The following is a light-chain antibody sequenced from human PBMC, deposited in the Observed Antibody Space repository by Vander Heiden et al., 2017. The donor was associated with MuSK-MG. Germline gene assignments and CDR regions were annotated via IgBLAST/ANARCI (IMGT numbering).Light chain of an antibody. J-gene: IGKJ3*01. CDR3: QQANRSPFA. CDR2: GAF. CDR1: QGIGNW. V-gene: IGKV1-12*02. Sequence: DIQMTQSPSSVSASVGDRVTITCRASQGIGNWLAWYQQKPGKAPKLLIYGAFTLQSGVPSRFSGSESGTDFALTISSLQPDDIATYYCQQANRSPFAFGHGTTVDVK.